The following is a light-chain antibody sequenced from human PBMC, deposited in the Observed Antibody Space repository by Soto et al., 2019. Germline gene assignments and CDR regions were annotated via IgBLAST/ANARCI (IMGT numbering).Light chain of an antibody. V-gene: IGKV1-5*01. Sequence: DIQMTQSPSTLSASVGDRVTITCRASQSISSWLAWYQQKPGKAPKLLIYDASNLESGVPSRFTGSGSGREFTLTISSLQPDDFATYYCQQYNSYSEYTFGQGNKLEIK. CDR3: QQYNSYSEYT. CDR1: QSISSW. CDR2: DAS. J-gene: IGKJ2*01.